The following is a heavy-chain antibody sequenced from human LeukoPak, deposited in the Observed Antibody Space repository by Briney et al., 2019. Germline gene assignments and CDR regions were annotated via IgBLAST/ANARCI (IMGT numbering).Heavy chain of an antibody. J-gene: IGHJ6*02. Sequence: SETLSLTCTVSGGSISSSSYYWGWIRQPPGKGLEWIGSIYYSGSTYYNPSLKSRVTISVDTSKNQFSLKLSSVTAADTAVYYCAGYCSGGSCYSWYYYGMDVWGQGTTVTVSS. CDR1: GGSISSSSYY. CDR2: IYYSGST. D-gene: IGHD2-15*01. V-gene: IGHV4-39*07. CDR3: AGYCSGGSCYSWYYYGMDV.